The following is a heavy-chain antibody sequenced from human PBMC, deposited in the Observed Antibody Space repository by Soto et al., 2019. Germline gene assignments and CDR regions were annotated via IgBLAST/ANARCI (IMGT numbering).Heavy chain of an antibody. CDR2: ISGSGGST. Sequence: GGSLRLSCAASGFTLSSYAMSWVRQAPGKGLEWVSAISGSGGSTYYADSVKGRFTISRDNSKNTLYLQMSSLRAEDTAVYYCANTLAVAPFDYWGQGTLVTVSS. V-gene: IGHV3-23*01. CDR3: ANTLAVAPFDY. CDR1: GFTLSSYA. D-gene: IGHD6-19*01. J-gene: IGHJ4*02.